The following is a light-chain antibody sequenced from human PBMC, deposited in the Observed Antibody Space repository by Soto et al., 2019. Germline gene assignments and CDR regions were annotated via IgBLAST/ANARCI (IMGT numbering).Light chain of an antibody. V-gene: IGLV2-14*01. CDR1: SSDVGGYNY. CDR3: SSYTSSSTRV. CDR2: EVS. J-gene: IGLJ1*01. Sequence: QSALTQPASVSGSPGQSITISCTGTSSDVGGYNYVSWYQQHPGKAPKLMIYEVSNRPSGVSNRFSGSKSGNTASLTISGRQAEDEADYYRSSYTSSSTRVFGTGTKLTVL.